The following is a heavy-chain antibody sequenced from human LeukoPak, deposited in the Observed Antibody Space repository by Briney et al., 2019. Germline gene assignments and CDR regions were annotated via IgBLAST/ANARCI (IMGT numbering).Heavy chain of an antibody. D-gene: IGHD2-8*01. CDR1: GFTFSSYA. Sequence: PGRSLRLSCAASGFTFSSYAMHWVRQDPGKGLEWAAVISYDGSNKYYADSVKGRFTISRDNSKNTLYLQVSSLRAEDTAVYYCARDYMMVNWFDPWGQGTLVTVSS. J-gene: IGHJ5*02. CDR2: ISYDGSNK. CDR3: ARDYMMVNWFDP. V-gene: IGHV3-30-3*01.